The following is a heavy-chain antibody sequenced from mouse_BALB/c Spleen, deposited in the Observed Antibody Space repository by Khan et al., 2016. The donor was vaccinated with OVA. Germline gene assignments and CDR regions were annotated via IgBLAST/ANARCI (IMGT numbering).Heavy chain of an antibody. Sequence: VQLKESGPGLVKPSQSLSLTCTVTGYSITSDYAWNWIRKFPGNKLEWMGYISYSGSTNYNPSLKNRLSITRDTSKNQFFLQVNSVTTEETATYYWARTARIKYWGQGTTLTVAA. CDR2: ISYSGST. J-gene: IGHJ2*01. V-gene: IGHV3-2*02. CDR3: ARTARIKY. D-gene: IGHD1-2*01. CDR1: GYSITSDYA.